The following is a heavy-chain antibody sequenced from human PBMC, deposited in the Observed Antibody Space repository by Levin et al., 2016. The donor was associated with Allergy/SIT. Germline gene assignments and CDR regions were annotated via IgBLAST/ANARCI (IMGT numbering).Heavy chain of an antibody. V-gene: IGHV4-30-4*01. Sequence: LRLSCTVSGGSITSGDYYWSWIRQPPGKGLEWIGYIYYTGNAFYSPSLKSRVTILLDTSKNQFSLRLSSVTAADTAVYYCATARADTSGYTDVSDIWGQGTMVTVSS. CDR1: GGSITSGDYY. CDR3: ATARADTSGYTDVSDI. D-gene: IGHD3-22*01. J-gene: IGHJ3*02. CDR2: IYYTGNA.